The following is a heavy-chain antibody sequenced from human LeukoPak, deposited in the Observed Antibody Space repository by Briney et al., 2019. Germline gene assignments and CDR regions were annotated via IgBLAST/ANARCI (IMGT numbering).Heavy chain of an antibody. CDR2: IRYDGSNK. D-gene: IGHD3-3*01. Sequence: GGSLRLSCAASGFTFSSYGIHWVRQAPGKGLEWVAFIRYDGSNKYYADSVKGRFTISRDNSKNTLYLQMNSLRAEDTAVYYCAKVSNYDFWSGYYNDAFDIWGQGTMVTVSS. V-gene: IGHV3-30*02. J-gene: IGHJ3*02. CDR1: GFTFSSYG. CDR3: AKVSNYDFWSGYYNDAFDI.